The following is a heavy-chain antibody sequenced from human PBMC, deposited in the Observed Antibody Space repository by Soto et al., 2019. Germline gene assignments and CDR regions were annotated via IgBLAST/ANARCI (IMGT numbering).Heavy chain of an antibody. Sequence: EVQLVETGGGLVQPGGYLRLSCAAYAFTFSSYWMHWVRQAPGKGLVWFSRINSDGSTTSYADSVKGRFTISRDNAKNTLYLQMNSLPAEDTAVYDCERVSTVLKPDWYVEHWGRGNLATVSS. CDR2: INSDGSTT. V-gene: IGHV3-74*01. J-gene: IGHJ2*01. CDR3: ERVSTVLKPDWYVEH. CDR1: AFTFSSYW.